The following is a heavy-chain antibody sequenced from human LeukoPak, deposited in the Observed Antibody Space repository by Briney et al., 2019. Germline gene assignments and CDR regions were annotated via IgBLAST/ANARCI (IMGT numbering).Heavy chain of an antibody. D-gene: IGHD3-22*01. J-gene: IGHJ4*02. CDR3: ARDSFYYDSSGYSHFDY. CDR2: INPIFGTA. V-gene: IGHV1-69*06. CDR1: GCTFSSYA. Sequence: SVKVSCKASGCTFSSYAINWVRQAPGQGLEWMGRINPIFGTANYAQKFQGRVTITADKTTSTAYMELSSLRSEDTAVYYCARDSFYYDSSGYSHFDYWGQGTLVTVSS.